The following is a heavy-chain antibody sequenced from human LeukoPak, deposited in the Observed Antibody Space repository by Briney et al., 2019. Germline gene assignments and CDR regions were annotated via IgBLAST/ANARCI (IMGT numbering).Heavy chain of an antibody. Sequence: ASVKVSCKASGYTFTSYGISWVRQAPGQGLEWMGWISAYNGNTNYAQKLQGRVTMTEDTSTDTAYMELSSLRSEDTAVYYCATDYGSGSYPGAYWGQGTLVTVSS. J-gene: IGHJ4*02. V-gene: IGHV1-18*01. CDR1: GYTFTSYG. D-gene: IGHD3-10*01. CDR3: ATDYGSGSYPGAY. CDR2: ISAYNGNT.